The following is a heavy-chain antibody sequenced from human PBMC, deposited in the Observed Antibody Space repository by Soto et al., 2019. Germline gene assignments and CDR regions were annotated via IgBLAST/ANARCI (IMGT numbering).Heavy chain of an antibody. Sequence: GGSLRLSCAASGFTFSSYAMHWVRQAPGKGLEWVAVISYDGSNKYYADSVKGRSTISRDNSKNTLYLQMNSLRAEDTAVYYCARAQTPYYYYGMDVWGQGTTVTVSS. CDR2: ISYDGSNK. V-gene: IGHV3-30-3*01. CDR3: ARAQTPYYYYGMDV. J-gene: IGHJ6*02. CDR1: GFTFSSYA.